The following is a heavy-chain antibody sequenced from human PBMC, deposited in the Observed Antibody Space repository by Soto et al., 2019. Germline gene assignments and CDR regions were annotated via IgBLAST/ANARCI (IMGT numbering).Heavy chain of an antibody. CDR3: ACPRADSSSSGYYYYGMDV. D-gene: IGHD6-6*01. CDR1: GFTFSSYA. Sequence: GGSLRLSCAASGFTFSSYAMHWVRQAPGKGLEWVAVISYDGSNTYYADSVKGRFTISRDNSKNTLYLQMNSLRAEDTAVYYCACPRADSSSSGYYYYGMDVWGQGTTVTVSS. J-gene: IGHJ6*02. V-gene: IGHV3-30-3*01. CDR2: ISYDGSNT.